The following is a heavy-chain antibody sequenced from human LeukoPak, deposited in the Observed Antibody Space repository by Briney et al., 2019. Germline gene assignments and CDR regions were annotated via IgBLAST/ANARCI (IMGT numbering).Heavy chain of an antibody. V-gene: IGHV3-53*01. J-gene: IGHJ4*02. Sequence: GGSLRLSCAASGFTFSSYSMNWVRQAPGKGLEWVSFIHTAGSTFYADSVKGRFTISRDNSKNTLYLQMNSLRAEDTAMYYCARGYCSGGSCSKFDYWGQGTLVTVSS. CDR3: ARGYCSGGSCSKFDY. CDR1: GFTFSSYS. D-gene: IGHD2-15*01. CDR2: IHTAGST.